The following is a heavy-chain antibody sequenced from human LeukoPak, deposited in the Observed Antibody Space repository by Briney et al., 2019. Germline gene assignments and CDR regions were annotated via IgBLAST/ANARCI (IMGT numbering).Heavy chain of an antibody. J-gene: IGHJ4*02. CDR3: ARVSDCSGGSCYFDY. CDR2: INHSGST. CDR1: GGSISSYY. D-gene: IGHD2-15*01. Sequence: PSETLSLTCTVSGGSISSYYWTWIRQPPGKGLEWIGEINHSGSTNYNPSLKSRVTISVDTSKNQLSLKLSSVTAADTAVYYCARVSDCSGGSCYFDYWGQGTLVTVSS. V-gene: IGHV4-34*01.